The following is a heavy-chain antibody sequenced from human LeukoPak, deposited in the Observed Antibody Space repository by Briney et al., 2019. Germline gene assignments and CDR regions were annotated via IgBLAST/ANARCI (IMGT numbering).Heavy chain of an antibody. CDR2: IYYSGST. CDR1: GGSISSGGYY. V-gene: IGHV4-31*03. J-gene: IGHJ5*02. CDR3: ARYSSSWYGFDP. D-gene: IGHD6-13*01. Sequence: SETLSLTCTVSGGSISSGGYYWSRIRQHPGKGLEWIGYIYYSGSTYYNPSLKSRVTISVDTSKNQFSLKLSSVTAADTAVYYCARYSSSWYGFDPWGQGTLVTVSS.